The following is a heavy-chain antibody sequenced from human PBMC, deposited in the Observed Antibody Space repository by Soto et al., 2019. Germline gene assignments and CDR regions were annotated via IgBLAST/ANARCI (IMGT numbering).Heavy chain of an antibody. D-gene: IGHD3-9*01. CDR1: GYSFTSYW. Sequence: GESLKISCKGSGYSFTSYWIGWVRQMPGKGVEWIGIIYAGGSDTRYSPSFQGQVTISADKSISTAYLQWSSLKASDTAMYYCAIQWDYDILTGPRYAFDIWGQGTMVTVSS. J-gene: IGHJ3*02. V-gene: IGHV5-51*01. CDR3: AIQWDYDILTGPRYAFDI. CDR2: IYAGGSDT.